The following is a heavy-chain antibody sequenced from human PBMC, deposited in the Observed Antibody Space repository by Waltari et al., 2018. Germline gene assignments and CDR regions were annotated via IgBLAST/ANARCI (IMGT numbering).Heavy chain of an antibody. Sequence: EVQLVESGGGLVQPGGSLRLSCAASGFTFSSYWMSWVRQAPGKGLEWVANIKQDGSEKHYVDSVKGRFTISRDNAKNSLYLQMNSLRDEDTAEYYCARMGSSSSSYWGQGTLVTVSS. CDR3: ARMGSSSSSY. J-gene: IGHJ4*02. V-gene: IGHV3-7*01. CDR2: IKQDGSEK. CDR1: GFTFSSYW. D-gene: IGHD6-6*01.